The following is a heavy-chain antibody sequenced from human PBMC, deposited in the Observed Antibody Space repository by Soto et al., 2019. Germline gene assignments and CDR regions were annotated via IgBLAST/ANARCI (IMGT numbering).Heavy chain of an antibody. CDR1: GFTFASHS. CDR3: ARFGTSSDTRGFLD. V-gene: IGHV3-74*01. CDR2: LSSAATTT. Sequence: GGSLRLSCAASGFTFASHSMHWVRQAPGKGMVYVSRLSSAATTTNYVESVKGRFTIPRDNTRNTLYLQMNSLRVEDAAVYYCARFGTSSDTRGFLDWGQGAPVT. D-gene: IGHD3-22*01. J-gene: IGHJ4*02.